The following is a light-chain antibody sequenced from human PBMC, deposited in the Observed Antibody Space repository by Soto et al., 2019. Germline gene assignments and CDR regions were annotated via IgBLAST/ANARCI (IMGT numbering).Light chain of an antibody. J-gene: IGKJ2*01. CDR3: PQYGSSPT. V-gene: IGKV3-20*01. Sequence: EIVLTQSPGTLSLSPGERATLSCRASQSVSSSYLAWYQQKPGQAPGLLIYGASSRATGIPDRFSGSGSGTDFTLTISRLEPEDFAVYYCPQYGSSPTFGQGTKLEIK. CDR1: QSVSSSY. CDR2: GAS.